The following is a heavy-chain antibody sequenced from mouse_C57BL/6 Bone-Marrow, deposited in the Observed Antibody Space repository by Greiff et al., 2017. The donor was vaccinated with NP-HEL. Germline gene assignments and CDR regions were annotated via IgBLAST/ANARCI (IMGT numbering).Heavy chain of an antibody. CDR3: TTDFDGRFAY. CDR1: GFNIKDDY. CDR2: IDPENGDT. D-gene: IGHD1-2*01. J-gene: IGHJ3*01. V-gene: IGHV14-4*01. Sequence: VQLQQSGAELVRPGASVKLSCTASGFNIKDDYMHWVKQRPEQGLEWIGWIDPENGDTEYASKFQGKAPITADTSSNTAYLQLSSLTSEDTAVYYCTTDFDGRFAYWGQGTLVTVSA.